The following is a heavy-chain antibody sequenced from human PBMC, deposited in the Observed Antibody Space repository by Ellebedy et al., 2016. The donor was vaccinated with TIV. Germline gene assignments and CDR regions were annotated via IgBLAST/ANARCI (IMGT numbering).Heavy chain of an antibody. CDR2: IINTGGTT. CDR1: GFTFSGYA. D-gene: IGHD7-27*01. Sequence: GESLKISCAASGFTFSGYAMTWVRQAPGKGLEWASSIINTGGTTYYADSVKGRFTISRDNSRNTLYLQMNSLRAGDSARYYCGRDAVTGNGKWDCLDPWGQGTLVTVSS. J-gene: IGHJ5*02. V-gene: IGHV3-23*01. CDR3: GRDAVTGNGKWDCLDP.